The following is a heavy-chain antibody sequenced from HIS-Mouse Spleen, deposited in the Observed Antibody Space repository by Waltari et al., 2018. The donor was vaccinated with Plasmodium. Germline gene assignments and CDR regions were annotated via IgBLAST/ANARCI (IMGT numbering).Heavy chain of an antibody. CDR2: INPNSGGT. CDR3: ARDPKQLGSAFDI. V-gene: IGHV1-2*02. Sequence: QVQLVRSGAEVKKPGSSLKLSCKASVSTFPDYFMHCVPQAPGQGLEWRGWINPNSGGTNYAQRFQGRVTMTRDTSISTAYMELSRLRSDDTAVYYCARDPKQLGSAFDIWGQGTMVTVSS. J-gene: IGHJ3*02. CDR1: VSTFPDYF. D-gene: IGHD7-27*01.